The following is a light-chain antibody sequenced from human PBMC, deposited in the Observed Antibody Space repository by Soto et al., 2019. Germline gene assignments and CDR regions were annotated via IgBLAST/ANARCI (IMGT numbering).Light chain of an antibody. J-gene: IGLJ3*02. Sequence: SYVLTQPPSVSVAPGETATMTCGGDNIGSKSVHWYRQKPGQAPQLVMYYDDDRPSGIPERFSGSNSDNAATLTISRGEAGDEADFYCQVCDLTGDKVLFGGGTQLTVL. CDR3: QVCDLTGDKVL. V-gene: IGLV3-21*04. CDR1: NIGSKS. CDR2: YDD.